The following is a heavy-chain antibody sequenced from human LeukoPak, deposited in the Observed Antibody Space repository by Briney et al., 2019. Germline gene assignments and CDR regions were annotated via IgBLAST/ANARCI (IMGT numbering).Heavy chain of an antibody. Sequence: GGSLRLSCAASGFIFSNYAMGWVRQAPGKGLEWVSVISTSGASTYHSDSVKGRFTVSRDNSKNTLNLQVSSLRAEDTAVYYCAKDTSAGYYYFDCWGQGTLVTVSS. J-gene: IGHJ4*02. CDR2: ISTSGAST. CDR1: GFIFSNYA. D-gene: IGHD3-9*01. V-gene: IGHV3-23*01. CDR3: AKDTSAGYYYFDC.